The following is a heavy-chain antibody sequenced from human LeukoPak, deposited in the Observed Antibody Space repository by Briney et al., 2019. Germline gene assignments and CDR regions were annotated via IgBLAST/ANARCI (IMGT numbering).Heavy chain of an antibody. CDR2: IRYDGSNK. D-gene: IGHD3-10*01. CDR1: GFTFSSYG. CDR3: AKSMSGSGKNTPFDY. J-gene: IGHJ4*02. V-gene: IGHV3-30*02. Sequence: PGGSLRLSCAASGFTFSSYGMHWVRQAPGKGLEWVAFIRYDGSNKYYADSVKGRFTISRDNSKNTLYLQMNSLRAEDTAVYYCAKSMSGSGKNTPFDYWGQGNLVTVSS.